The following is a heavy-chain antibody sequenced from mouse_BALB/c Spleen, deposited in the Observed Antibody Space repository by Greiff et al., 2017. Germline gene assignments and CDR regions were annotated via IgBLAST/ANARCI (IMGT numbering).Heavy chain of an antibody. V-gene: IGHV5-6-5*01. CDR1: GFTFSSDA. J-gene: IGHJ2*01. CDR3: ARGGTDDNLSDY. CDR2: ISSGGST. D-gene: IGHD1-3*01. Sequence: EVQGVESGGGLVKPGGSLKLSCAASGFTFSSDAMPWVRQTPEKRLEWVESISSGGSTYYPDSVKGRFTISRDNARNIQYLQMSSLRSEDTAMYYCARGGTDDNLSDYWGEGTTLTVSS.